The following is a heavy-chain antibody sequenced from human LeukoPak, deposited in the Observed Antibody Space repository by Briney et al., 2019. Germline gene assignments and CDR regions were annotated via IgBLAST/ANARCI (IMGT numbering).Heavy chain of an antibody. CDR2: SKSDGSST. CDR1: GFTFSGHW. V-gene: IGHV3-74*01. Sequence: PGGSLRLSCAASGFTFSGHWMHWVRQVPGKGLVWVSRSKSDGSSTSYADSVKGRFTISRDNAKNTLYPQMNSLRVEDTAVCYCARSDWFDPWGQGTLVIVSS. J-gene: IGHJ5*02. CDR3: ARSDWFDP.